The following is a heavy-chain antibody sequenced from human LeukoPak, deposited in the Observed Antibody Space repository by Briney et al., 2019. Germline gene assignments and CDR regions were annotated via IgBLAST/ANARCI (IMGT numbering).Heavy chain of an antibody. Sequence: GRSLRLSCAASGFTFSSYGIHWVRQAPGKGLEWVAVISYDGSNKYYADSVKGRFTISRDNSKNTLYLQMNSLRTEDTAVYYCTRVGYCATTSCRTAFDIWGQGTMVTVSS. CDR1: GFTFSSYG. J-gene: IGHJ3*02. CDR2: ISYDGSNK. CDR3: TRVGYCATTSCRTAFDI. D-gene: IGHD2-2*01. V-gene: IGHV3-30*03.